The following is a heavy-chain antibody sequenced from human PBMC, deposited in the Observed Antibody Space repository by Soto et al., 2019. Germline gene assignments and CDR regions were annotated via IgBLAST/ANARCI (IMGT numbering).Heavy chain of an antibody. Sequence: GGSLRLSCAASGFIFSDFTMHWVRQAPGKGLEWVAVIWYDGSNEFYADFVKGRFIISRDNSKNTLYLQMDSLRVEDTAVYYCARATQPDYWGQGTLVTVSS. CDR2: IWYDGSNE. V-gene: IGHV3-33*01. CDR3: ARATQPDY. D-gene: IGHD2-2*01. CDR1: GFIFSDFT. J-gene: IGHJ4*02.